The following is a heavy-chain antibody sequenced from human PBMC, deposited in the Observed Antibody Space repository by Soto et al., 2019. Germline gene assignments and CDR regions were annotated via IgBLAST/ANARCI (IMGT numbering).Heavy chain of an antibody. CDR1: GYTFTSYD. D-gene: IGHD3-3*01. Sequence: ASVKVSCKASGYTFTSYDINWVRQATGQGLEWMGWMNPNSGNTGYAQKFQGRVTMTRNTSISTAYMELSSLRSEDTAVYYCARGPANYDFWSGYYTLLRAFDIWGQGTMVTVSS. V-gene: IGHV1-8*01. J-gene: IGHJ3*02. CDR2: MNPNSGNT. CDR3: ARGPANYDFWSGYYTLLRAFDI.